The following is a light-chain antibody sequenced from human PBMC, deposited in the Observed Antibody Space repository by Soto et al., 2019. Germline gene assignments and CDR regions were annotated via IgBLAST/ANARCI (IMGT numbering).Light chain of an antibody. CDR2: EAS. CDR3: QQANSFPLT. CDR1: QSFRGL. V-gene: IGKV3-11*01. Sequence: EIVLTQSPVTLFLSPGERATLSCRASQSFRGLLAWYQQKPGQAPRILIYEASSRATGIPDRFSGSGSGTDFTLTISRLEPEDFATYYCQQANSFPLTFGGGTKVDIK. J-gene: IGKJ4*01.